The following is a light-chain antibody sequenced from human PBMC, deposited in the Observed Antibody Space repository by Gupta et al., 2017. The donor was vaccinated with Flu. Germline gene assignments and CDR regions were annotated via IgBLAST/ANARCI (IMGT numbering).Light chain of an antibody. CDR2: GES. Sequence: SVSPGERATLSCRASQSLANNLDWFQHRPVVVPSLRIYGESTRGTTGPARFSGSGSATDSTLTISSLESEEFEVYYCQQYHNLLRTFGTRT. CDR1: QSLANN. CDR3: QQYHNLLRT. J-gene: IGKJ1*01. V-gene: IGKV3-15*01.